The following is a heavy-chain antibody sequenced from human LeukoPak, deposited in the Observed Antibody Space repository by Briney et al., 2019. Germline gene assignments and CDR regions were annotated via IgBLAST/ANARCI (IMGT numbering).Heavy chain of an antibody. CDR2: IYYSGST. D-gene: IGHD6-19*01. CDR3: ASGGWLEIDY. V-gene: IGHV4-39*01. Sequence: PSETLSLTCTVSGGSISSSSYYWGWIRQPPGKGLEWIGSIYYSGSTYYNPSLKGRVTISVDTSKNQFSLKLSSVTAADTAVYYCASGGWLEIDYWGQGTLVTVSS. J-gene: IGHJ4*02. CDR1: GGSISSSSYY.